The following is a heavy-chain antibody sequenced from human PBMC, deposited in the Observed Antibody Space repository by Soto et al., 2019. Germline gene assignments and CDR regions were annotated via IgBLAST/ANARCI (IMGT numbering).Heavy chain of an antibody. CDR2: IYYSGST. CDR3: SRAKLRFLEWLTPQGYYFDY. Sequence: SETLSLTCTVSGGSISSGGYYWSWIRQHPGKGLEWIGYIYYSGSTYYNPSLKSRVTISVDTSKNQFSLKLSSVTAADTAVYYCSRAKLRFLEWLTPQGYYFDYWGQGTLVTVSS. CDR1: GGSISSGGYY. J-gene: IGHJ4*02. D-gene: IGHD3-3*01. V-gene: IGHV4-31*03.